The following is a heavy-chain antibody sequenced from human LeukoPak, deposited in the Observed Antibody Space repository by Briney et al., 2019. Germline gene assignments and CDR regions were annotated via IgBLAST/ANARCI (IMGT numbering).Heavy chain of an antibody. CDR3: ARLCCSSSSCYSSADL. Sequence: GGSLRLSCSASGFTFSTYGMHWVRQAPGKGLEWVAVIWYDGSIRYYADSVKGRVTVSRDNSKSTVYLQMNSLRAEDAAVYYCARLCCSSSSCYSSADLWGQGTLVTVSS. V-gene: IGHV3-33*01. CDR1: GFTFSTYG. J-gene: IGHJ5*02. CDR2: IWYDGSIR. D-gene: IGHD2-15*01.